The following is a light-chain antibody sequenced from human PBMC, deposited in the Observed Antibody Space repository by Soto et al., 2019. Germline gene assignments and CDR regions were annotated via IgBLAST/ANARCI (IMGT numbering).Light chain of an antibody. CDR1: SSDVGGFDY. CDR3: SSYTSISLLGGV. V-gene: IGLV2-14*03. Sequence: QSALTQPASVSGSPGQSITISCTGSSSDVGGFDYVSWYQQHPGKAPKLMIYDVSNRPSGVSNRFSGSKSGNTASLTISGLQAEDEADYYCSSYTSISLLGGVFGGGTKLTVL. CDR2: DVS. J-gene: IGLJ2*01.